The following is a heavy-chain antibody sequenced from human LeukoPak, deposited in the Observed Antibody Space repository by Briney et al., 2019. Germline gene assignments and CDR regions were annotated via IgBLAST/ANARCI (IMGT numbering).Heavy chain of an antibody. D-gene: IGHD3-22*01. CDR3: KIGYYDSSGYYPTLHY. Sequence: GGSLRLSCAASGFTFSSYAMSWVRQAPGKGLEWVSAISGSGGSTYYADSVKGRFTISRDNSKNTLYLQMDSLRAEDKAVYYCKIGYYDSSGYYPTLHYWGQGTLVTVSS. CDR2: ISGSGGST. V-gene: IGHV3-23*01. CDR1: GFTFSSYA. J-gene: IGHJ4*02.